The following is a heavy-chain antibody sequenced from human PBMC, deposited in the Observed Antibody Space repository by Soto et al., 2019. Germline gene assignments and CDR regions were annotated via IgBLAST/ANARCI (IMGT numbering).Heavy chain of an antibody. CDR3: AREGGIVGATAADY. CDR2: IYYRGRT. V-gene: IGHV4-31*03. J-gene: IGHJ4*02. Sequence: QVQLQESGPGLVKPSQTLSLTCTVSGGSISSGGYYWSLIRQHPGKGLEWIGYIYYRGRTYYNPSLKSRVTISVDTSKNQYALKLSSVTAADTAVYYCAREGGIVGATAADYWGQGTLVTVSS. D-gene: IGHD1-26*01. CDR1: GGSISSGGYY.